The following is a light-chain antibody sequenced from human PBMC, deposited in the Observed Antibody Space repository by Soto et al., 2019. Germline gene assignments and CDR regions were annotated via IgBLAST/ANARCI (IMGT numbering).Light chain of an antibody. V-gene: IGLV4-69*01. CDR1: SGHSSYA. J-gene: IGLJ3*02. CDR2: LNSDGSH. Sequence: QPVLTQSPSASPTLGASVKLTCTLSSGHSSYAIAWHQQQPEKGPRYLMKLNSDGSHSKGDGIPDRFSGSSSGAVRYLTISSLQSEDEADYYCQTWGTGIQVFGGGTKLTVL. CDR3: QTWGTGIQV.